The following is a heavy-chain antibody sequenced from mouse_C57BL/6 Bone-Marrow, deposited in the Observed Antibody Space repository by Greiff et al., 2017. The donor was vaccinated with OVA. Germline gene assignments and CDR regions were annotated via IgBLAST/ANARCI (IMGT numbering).Heavy chain of an antibody. CDR2: INPSSGYT. CDR1: GYTFTSYT. D-gene: IGHD1-1*02. J-gene: IGHJ4*01. CDR3: ARSWLGSMDY. Sequence: VQLQQSGAELARPGASVQMSCKASGYTFTSYTMHWVKQRPGQGLEWIGYINPSSGYTKYNQKFKDKATLTADKSSSTAYMQLSSLTSEDSAVYYCARSWLGSMDYWGQGTSVTVSS. V-gene: IGHV1-4*01.